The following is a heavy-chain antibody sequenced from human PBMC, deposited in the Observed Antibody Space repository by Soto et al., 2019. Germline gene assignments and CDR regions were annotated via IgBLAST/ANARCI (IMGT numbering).Heavy chain of an antibody. CDR1: GFTFSDYY. V-gene: IGHV3-11*05. Sequence: QVQLVESGGGLVKPGGSLRLSCAASGFTFSDYYMSWIRQAPGRGLEWVSYISSSSSYTNYADSVKGRFTISRDNAKNSLYLQMNSLRAEDTAVYYCARGVGEQWLVPVDWGQGTLVTVSS. CDR2: ISSSSSYT. J-gene: IGHJ4*02. D-gene: IGHD6-19*01. CDR3: ARGVGEQWLVPVD.